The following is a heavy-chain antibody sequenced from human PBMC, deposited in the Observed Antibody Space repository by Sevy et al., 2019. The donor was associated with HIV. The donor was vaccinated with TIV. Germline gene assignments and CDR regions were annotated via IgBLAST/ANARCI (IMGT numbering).Heavy chain of an antibody. D-gene: IGHD3-3*01. V-gene: IGHV5-51*01. CDR3: ARDLNDFWSGLDSSFSFDF. J-gene: IGHJ4*02. CDR2: IYPGDSDT. CDR1: GFSFTYW. Sequence: GESLKISCKGSGFSFTYWIGWVRQMPGKGPEWVGIIYPGDSDTRYSPSFEGHVTISADKSTSTAYLQWSNLKAPDTAVYYCARDLNDFWSGLDSSFSFDFWGQGTLVTVSS.